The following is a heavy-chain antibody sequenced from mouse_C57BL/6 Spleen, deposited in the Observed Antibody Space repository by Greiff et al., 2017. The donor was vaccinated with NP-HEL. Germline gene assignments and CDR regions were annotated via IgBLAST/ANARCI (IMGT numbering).Heavy chain of an antibody. CDR2: IDPSDSET. CDR1: GYTFTSYW. CDR3: SREYTYSNYVDY. V-gene: IGHV1-52*01. Sequence: QVQLQQPGAELVRPGSSVKLSCKASGYTFTSYWMHWVKQRPIQGLEWIGNIDPSDSETHYNQKFKDKATLTVDKSSSTTYMQLSSLTSEDSAVYYCSREYTYSNYVDYWGQGTTLTVSS. J-gene: IGHJ2*01. D-gene: IGHD2-5*01.